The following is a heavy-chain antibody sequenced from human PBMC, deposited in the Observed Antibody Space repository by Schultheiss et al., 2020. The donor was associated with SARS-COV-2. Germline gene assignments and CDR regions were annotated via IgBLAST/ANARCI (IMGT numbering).Heavy chain of an antibody. V-gene: IGHV3-23*01. D-gene: IGHD4/OR15-4a*01. CDR3: ARGGGAKGWFDP. CDR1: GFTFSSYA. CDR2: ISGSGGST. Sequence: GGSLRLSCAASGFTFSSYAMSWVRQAPGKGLEWVSAISGSGGSTYYADSVMGRFTISRDNAKNSLYLQMNSLRAEDTAVYYCARGGGAKGWFDPWGQGTLVTVSS. J-gene: IGHJ5*02.